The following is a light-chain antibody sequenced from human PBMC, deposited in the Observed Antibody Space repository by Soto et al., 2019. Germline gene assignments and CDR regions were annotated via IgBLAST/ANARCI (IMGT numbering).Light chain of an antibody. CDR3: SSYTTSSTLV. V-gene: IGLV2-14*01. CDR2: EVS. Sequence: QSVLTQPASVSGSPGQSITISCTGTSSDIGGYNYVSWYQQHPGNAPKLLIYEVSHRPSGASNRFSGSKSGNTASLTISWLQAEDEADYYCSSYTTSSTLVFGGGTKVTVL. CDR1: SSDIGGYNY. J-gene: IGLJ3*02.